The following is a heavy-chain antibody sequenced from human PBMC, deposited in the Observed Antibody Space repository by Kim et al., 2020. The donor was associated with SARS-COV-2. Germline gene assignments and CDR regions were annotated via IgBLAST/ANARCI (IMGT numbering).Heavy chain of an antibody. V-gene: IGHV3-21*01. D-gene: IGHD3-10*01. J-gene: IGHJ4*02. Sequence: YYADSVKGRFTISRDNAKNSLYLQMNSLRAEDTAVYYCAREVFGELFDYWGQGTLVTVSS. CDR3: AREVFGELFDY.